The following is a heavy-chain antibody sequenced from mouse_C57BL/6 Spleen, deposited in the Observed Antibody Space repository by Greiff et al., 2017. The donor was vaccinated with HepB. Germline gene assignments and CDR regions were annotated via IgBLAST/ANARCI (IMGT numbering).Heavy chain of an antibody. Sequence: EVKLQESGPELVKPGASVKISCKASGYSFTGDYMNWVKQSPEKSLEWIGEINPSTGGTTYNQKFKAKATLTVDKSSSTAYMQLNRLTSEDSAVYYCARTYDRDAMGCWDQGTPLTVS. D-gene: IGHD2-12*01. CDR2: INPSTGGT. CDR1: GYSFTGDY. J-gene: IGHJ4*01. CDR3: ARTYDRDAMGC. V-gene: IGHV1-42*01.